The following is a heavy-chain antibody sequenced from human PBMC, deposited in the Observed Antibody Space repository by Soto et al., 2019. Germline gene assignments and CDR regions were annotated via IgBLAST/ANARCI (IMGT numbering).Heavy chain of an antibody. J-gene: IGHJ5*02. D-gene: IGHD3-10*01. CDR2: IIPIFDSP. CDR1: GGSFSTYA. Sequence: AASVKVSCKASGGSFSTYAFSWVRQAPGHGLEWMGGIIPIFDSPYYAQNFQGRVTIAADRSTSTVYMELSSLTPEDTAVYYCARGAECRGQCIKKFNWLDPWGQGTLVTVSS. CDR3: ARGAECRGQCIKKFNWLDP. V-gene: IGHV1-69*06.